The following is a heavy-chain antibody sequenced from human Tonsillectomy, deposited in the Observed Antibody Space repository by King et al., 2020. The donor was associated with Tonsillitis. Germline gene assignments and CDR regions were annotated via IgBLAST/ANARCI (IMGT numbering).Heavy chain of an antibody. Sequence: VQLVESGGGLVQPGGSLRLSCSASGFTFSSYAMHWVRQAPGKGLEYVSAIGSNGGSTYYADSVKGRFTISRDNSKNTLFLQMSSLRPEDTAVYYCVKDRDSTGRSGAFDIWGQGTMVTVSS. CDR2: IGSNGGST. D-gene: IGHD1-26*01. CDR3: VKDRDSTGRSGAFDI. V-gene: IGHV3-64D*06. J-gene: IGHJ3*02. CDR1: GFTFSSYA.